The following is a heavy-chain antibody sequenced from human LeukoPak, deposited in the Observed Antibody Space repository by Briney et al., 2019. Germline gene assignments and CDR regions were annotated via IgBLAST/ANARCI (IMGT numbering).Heavy chain of an antibody. D-gene: IGHD3/OR15-3a*01. J-gene: IGHJ5*02. CDR3: AMHLGLKGFDP. CDR2: IYYNGST. CDR1: GGSISSYH. V-gene: IGHV4-59*08. Sequence: PSETLPLTCTVSGGSISSYHWSWIRQPPGKGLEWIAYIYYNGSTNYNPSLNSQVPIAVDTSKIQFSLKLSSVAAADMAVYYSAMHLGLKGFDPWGQGTLVTVSS.